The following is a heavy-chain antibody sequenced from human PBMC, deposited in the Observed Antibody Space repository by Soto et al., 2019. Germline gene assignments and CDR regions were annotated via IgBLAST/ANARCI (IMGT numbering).Heavy chain of an antibody. CDR1: GFNFNIYA. D-gene: IGHD5-12*01. Sequence: EVLLLEAGGGLVQRGGSLRLSCAASGFNFNIYAMSWVRQCPGKGLEWVSAISGSGGDTYYADSVKGRFTISRDNSKNTLYLQVNSLRAEDTAVYYCAKRGRVATRGWLDAWGQGTLVTVSS. J-gene: IGHJ5*02. V-gene: IGHV3-23*01. CDR2: ISGSGGDT. CDR3: AKRGRVATRGWLDA.